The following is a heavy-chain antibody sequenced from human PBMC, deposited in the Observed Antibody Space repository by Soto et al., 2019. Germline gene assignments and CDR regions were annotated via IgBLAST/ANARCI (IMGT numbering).Heavy chain of an antibody. V-gene: IGHV3-30-3*01. D-gene: IGHD5-12*01. CDR3: ARLDRTAGRDGYHFDY. CDR1: GFTFSSYA. CDR2: ISYDGSNK. J-gene: IGHJ4*02. Sequence: GGSLRLSCAASGFTFSSYAMHWVRQAPGKGLEWVAVISYDGSNKYYADSVKGRFTISRDNSKNTLYLQMNSLRAEDTAVYYCARLDRTAGRDGYHFDYWGQGTLVTVSS.